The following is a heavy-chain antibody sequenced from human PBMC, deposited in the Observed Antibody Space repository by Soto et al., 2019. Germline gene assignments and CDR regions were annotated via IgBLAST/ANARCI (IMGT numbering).Heavy chain of an antibody. CDR1: GGSISSGGYS. CDR2: IYHSGST. D-gene: IGHD6-19*01. Sequence: SETLSLTCAVSGGSISSGGYSWTWIRQPPGKGLEWIGYIYHSGSTYYNPSLKSRVTISVDRSKNQFSLKLSSVTAADTAVYYCARRYGSVAGDYWGQGTLVTVSS. V-gene: IGHV4-30-2*01. CDR3: ARRYGSVAGDY. J-gene: IGHJ4*02.